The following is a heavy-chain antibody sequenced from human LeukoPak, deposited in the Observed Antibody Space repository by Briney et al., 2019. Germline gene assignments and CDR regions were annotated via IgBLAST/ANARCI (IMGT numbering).Heavy chain of an antibody. J-gene: IGHJ4*02. CDR1: GFTFSSYE. CDR2: ISSSGSTI. Sequence: GGSLRLSCAASGFTFSSYEMNWVRQAPGKGLEWVSYISSSGSTIYYADSVKGRFTISRDNAKNSLYLQMNSLTAEDTAVYYCARESFAARWDWGQGTLVTVSS. D-gene: IGHD6-6*01. CDR3: ARESFAARWD. V-gene: IGHV3-48*03.